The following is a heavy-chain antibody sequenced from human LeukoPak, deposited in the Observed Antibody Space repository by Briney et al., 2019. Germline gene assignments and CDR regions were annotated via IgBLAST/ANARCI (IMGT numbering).Heavy chain of an antibody. V-gene: IGHV3-30*18. D-gene: IGHD3-9*01. CDR3: AKVLEVRYFDWLSPDY. CDR1: GFTFSSYG. Sequence: PGRSLRLSCAASGFTFSSYGMHWVRQAPGKGLEWVAVISYDGSNKHYADSVKGRFTISRDNSKNTLYLQMNSLRAEDTAVYYCAKVLEVRYFDWLSPDYWGQGTLVTVSS. CDR2: ISYDGSNK. J-gene: IGHJ4*02.